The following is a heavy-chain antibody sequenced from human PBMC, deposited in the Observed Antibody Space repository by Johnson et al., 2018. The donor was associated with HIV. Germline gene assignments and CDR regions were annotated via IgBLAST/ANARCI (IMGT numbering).Heavy chain of an antibody. D-gene: IGHD3-16*01. J-gene: IGHJ3*02. CDR2: ISYDGSNK. CDR3: AREAYRAFDI. V-gene: IGHV3-30-3*01. Sequence: QVQLVESGGGVVQPGRSLRLSCAASGFNFNIYAMHWVRQAPGKGLEWVSVISYDGSNKYYADSVKGRFTISRDNSKNTLYLQMNSLRAEDTAVYYCAREAYRAFDIWGQGTMVTVSS. CDR1: GFNFNIYA.